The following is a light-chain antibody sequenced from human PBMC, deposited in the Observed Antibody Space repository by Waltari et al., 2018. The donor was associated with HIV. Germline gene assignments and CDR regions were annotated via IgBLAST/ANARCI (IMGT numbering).Light chain of an antibody. CDR1: SSTHGRKT. CDR3: ATWDDRMNGVV. Sequence: QSVLSHPPSASGTPGQRVTISCSGGSSTHGRKTYKLYQQLPGTAPKLLIYINKQRTSGVPDRFSGSKSGTSASLDISGLQSEDEADYYCATWDDRMNGVVFGGGTKLTVL. CDR2: INK. V-gene: IGLV1-44*01. J-gene: IGLJ2*01.